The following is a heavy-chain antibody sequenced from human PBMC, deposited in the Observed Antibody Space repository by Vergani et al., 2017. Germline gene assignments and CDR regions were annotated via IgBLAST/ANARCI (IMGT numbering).Heavy chain of an antibody. CDR1: GGSISSSSYY. Sequence: QLQLQESGPGLVKPSETLSLTCTVSGGSISSSSYYWGWIRQPPGKGLEWIGSIYYSGSTYYNPSLKSRVTISVDTSKNQFSLKLSSVTAADTAVYYCARLVRDSSGNDAFDIWGQGTMVTVSS. CDR3: ARLVRDSSGNDAFDI. D-gene: IGHD3-22*01. CDR2: IYYSGST. J-gene: IGHJ3*02. V-gene: IGHV4-39*01.